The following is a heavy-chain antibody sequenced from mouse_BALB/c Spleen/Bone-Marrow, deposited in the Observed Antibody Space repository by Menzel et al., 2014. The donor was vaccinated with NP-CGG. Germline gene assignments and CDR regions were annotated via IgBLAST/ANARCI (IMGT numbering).Heavy chain of an antibody. Sequence: EVHLVESGGGLVQPGGSLKLSCATSGFTFSDYYMYWVRQTPEKRLEWVAYISNGGVTYYPDPVKGRFTISRDNAKNTVYLQMSRLKSEDTAMYYCARRLYYRYDGGYFDVWGAGTTVTVSS. J-gene: IGHJ1*01. D-gene: IGHD2-14*01. V-gene: IGHV5-12*02. CDR1: GFTFSDYY. CDR2: ISNGGVT. CDR3: ARRLYYRYDGGYFDV.